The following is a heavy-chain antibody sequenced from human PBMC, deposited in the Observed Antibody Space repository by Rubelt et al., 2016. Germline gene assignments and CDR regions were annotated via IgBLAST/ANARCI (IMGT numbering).Heavy chain of an antibody. J-gene: IGHJ4*02. CDR2: INSDGSST. CDR1: GFTFSSYW. D-gene: IGHD3-22*01. CDR3: ARTYYYDSSGYSDPLYYFDY. V-gene: IGHV3-74*01. Sequence: AASGFTFSSYWMHWVRQAPGKGLVWVSRINSDGSSTSYADSVKGRFTISRDNAKNTLYLQMNSLRAEDTAVYYCARTYYYDSSGYSDPLYYFDYWGQGTLVTVSS.